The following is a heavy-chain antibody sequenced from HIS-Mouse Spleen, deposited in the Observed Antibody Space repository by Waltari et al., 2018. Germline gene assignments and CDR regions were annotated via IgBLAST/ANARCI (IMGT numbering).Heavy chain of an antibody. V-gene: IGHV4-39*07. CDR3: AREIPYSSSWYDWYFDL. Sequence: QLQLQESGPALVKPSETLSLTCTVSGGPISRSSYYWGWIRQPTGKGLEWVGSVYYSGSTYYNPSLKSRVTISVDTSKNQFSLKLSSVTAADTAVYSCAREIPYSSSWYDWYFDLWGRGTLVTVSS. D-gene: IGHD6-13*01. CDR2: VYYSGST. J-gene: IGHJ2*01. CDR1: GGPISRSSYY.